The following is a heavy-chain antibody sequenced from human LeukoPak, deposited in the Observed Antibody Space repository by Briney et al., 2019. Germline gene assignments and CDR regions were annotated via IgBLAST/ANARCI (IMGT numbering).Heavy chain of an antibody. J-gene: IGHJ4*02. CDR2: IYYSGST. V-gene: IGHV4-30-4*01. CDR1: GGSISSGDYY. CDR3: ARAVVWFGELLPYFDY. Sequence: SETLSLTCTVSGGSISSGDYYWSWIRQPPGKGLEWIGYIYYSGSTYYNPSLKSRVTISVDTSKNQFSLKLSSVTAADTAVYYCARAVVWFGELLPYFDYWAREPWSPSPQ. D-gene: IGHD3-10*01.